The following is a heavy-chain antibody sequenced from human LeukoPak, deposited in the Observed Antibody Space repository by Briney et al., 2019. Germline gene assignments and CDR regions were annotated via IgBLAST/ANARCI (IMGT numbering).Heavy chain of an antibody. CDR3: ARGLRYFDWDP. D-gene: IGHD3-9*01. CDR2: FDPEDGET. Sequence: ASVKVSCKVSGYTLTELSMHWVRQAPGKGLEWMGGFDPEDGETIYAQKFQGRVTMTRDTSISTAYMELSRLRSDDTAVYYCARGLRYFDWDPWGQGTLVTVSS. V-gene: IGHV1-24*01. CDR1: GYTLTELS. J-gene: IGHJ5*02.